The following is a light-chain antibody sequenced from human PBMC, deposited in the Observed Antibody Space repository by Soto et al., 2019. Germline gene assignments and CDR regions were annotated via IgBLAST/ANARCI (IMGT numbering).Light chain of an antibody. CDR2: DAS. CDR3: QQYIGYPVT. J-gene: IGKJ4*01. Sequence: DILMTQSPSTLSASVGDRVTITCRASQSVSGWLAWYQQKPGKAPKVLIYDASTLESGVPSRFSGSGSGTEFTLTISSLQPDDFATYYCQQYIGYPVTFGGGTKVDIK. CDR1: QSVSGW. V-gene: IGKV1-5*01.